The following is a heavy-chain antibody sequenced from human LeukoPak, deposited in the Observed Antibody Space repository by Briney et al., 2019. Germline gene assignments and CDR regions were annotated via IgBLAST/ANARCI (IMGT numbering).Heavy chain of an antibody. CDR2: ISSTSRSYI. CDR3: ARVGDSSGYLIQYFDY. J-gene: IGHJ4*02. Sequence: NPGGSLRLSCAASGFTFSSYNMNWVRQAPGKGLEWVSSISSTSRSYIYYADLVKGRFTISRDNAKNSLFLQMNSLRVEDTAVYYCARVGDSSGYLIQYFDYWGQGTSVTVSS. D-gene: IGHD3-22*01. V-gene: IGHV3-21*01. CDR1: GFTFSSYN.